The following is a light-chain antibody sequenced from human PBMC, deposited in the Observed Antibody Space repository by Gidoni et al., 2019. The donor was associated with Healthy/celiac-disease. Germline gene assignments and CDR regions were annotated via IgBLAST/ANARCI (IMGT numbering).Light chain of an antibody. V-gene: IGLV1-51*01. CDR1: SSNSGNNY. Sequence: SVLTQPPSVSAAPGQKVTISCSGSSSNSGNNYVSWYQQLPGTAPKLLIYDNNKRPSGIPDRFSGSKSGTSATLGITGLQTGDEADYYCGTWDSSLSAGVFGGGTKLTXL. CDR2: DNN. J-gene: IGLJ3*02. CDR3: GTWDSSLSAGV.